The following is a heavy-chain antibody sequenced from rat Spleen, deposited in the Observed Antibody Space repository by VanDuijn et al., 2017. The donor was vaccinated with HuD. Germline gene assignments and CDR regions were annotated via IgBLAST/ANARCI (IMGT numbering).Heavy chain of an antibody. CDR2: IRNKANGYTT. CDR3: TRDRILRSTGFDY. V-gene: IGHV7-7*01. Sequence: EVKLLESGGGLVQPGGSMRLSCAASGFTFTDFYMNWIRQPAGKAPEWLDFIRNKANGYTTDYNSSVKGRFTVSRDNAKSSLYLQMDSLRSEDSATYYCTRDRILRSTGFDYWGQGVMVTVSS. CDR1: GFTFTDFY. D-gene: IGHD1-6*01. J-gene: IGHJ2*01.